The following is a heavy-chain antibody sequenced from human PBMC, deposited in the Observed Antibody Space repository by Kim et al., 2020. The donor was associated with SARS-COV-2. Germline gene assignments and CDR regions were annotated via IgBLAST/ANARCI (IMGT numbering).Heavy chain of an antibody. J-gene: IGHJ4*02. V-gene: IGHV4-39*01. CDR2: YYGGSP. CDR3: ARVFDY. Sequence: YYGGSPYSTPALKSRVTISVDTSKNQFSLKLSSVTAADTAVYYCARVFDYWGQGTLVTVSS.